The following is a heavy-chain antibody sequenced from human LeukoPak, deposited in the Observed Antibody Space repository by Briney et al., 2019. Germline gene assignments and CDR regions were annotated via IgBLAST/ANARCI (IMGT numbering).Heavy chain of an antibody. Sequence: SETLSLTCTVSSGSISSYYWSWIRQPPGKGLEWIGYIYYTGSTNYNPSLKSRVTILVDTSKNQFSLKLSSVTAADTAVYYCARHKSGYYGSGSYEAWGQGTLVTVSS. CDR2: IYYTGST. D-gene: IGHD3-10*01. J-gene: IGHJ5*02. CDR1: SGSISSYY. V-gene: IGHV4-59*08. CDR3: ARHKSGYYGSGSYEA.